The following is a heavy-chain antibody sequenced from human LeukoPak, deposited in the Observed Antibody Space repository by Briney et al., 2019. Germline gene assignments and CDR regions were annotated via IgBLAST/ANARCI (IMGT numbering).Heavy chain of an antibody. Sequence: PGRSLRLSCAASGFTFSSYGMHWVRQAPGKGLEWMAVIWYDGSNKYYADSVKGRFTISRDNSKNTLYLQMNSLRAEDTAVYYCARDILDAFDIWGQGTMVTVSS. CDR3: ARDILDAFDI. D-gene: IGHD2-2*02. J-gene: IGHJ3*02. CDR1: GFTFSSYG. V-gene: IGHV3-33*08. CDR2: IWYDGSNK.